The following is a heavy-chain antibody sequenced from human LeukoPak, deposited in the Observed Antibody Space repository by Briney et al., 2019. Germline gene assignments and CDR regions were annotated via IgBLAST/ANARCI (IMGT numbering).Heavy chain of an antibody. CDR3: ATVTGTRLGY. D-gene: IGHD1-14*01. V-gene: IGHV3-21*01. CDR1: GFTFSSYG. J-gene: IGHJ4*02. Sequence: GGSLRLSCAASGFTFSSYGMSWVRRAPGKGLEWVSSISSSSSYIFYADSVRGRFTISRDNAKNSLYLQMNSLRVEDTAVYYCATVTGTRLGYWGQGTLVTVSS. CDR2: ISSSSSYI.